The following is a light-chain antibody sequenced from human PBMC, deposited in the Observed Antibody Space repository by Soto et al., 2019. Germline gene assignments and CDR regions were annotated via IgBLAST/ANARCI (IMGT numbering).Light chain of an antibody. V-gene: IGKV1-5*01. CDR2: DAS. CDR3: QQYNSYPCT. CDR1: QSINSW. Sequence: DIQMTQSPSTLSASVGDRVTITCRASQSINSWLAWYQQKPGKAPKLLIYDASSLESGIPSRFSGSGSGTEFTLTISSLQPDYFATYYCQQYNSYPCTFGQGTKLEIK. J-gene: IGKJ2*02.